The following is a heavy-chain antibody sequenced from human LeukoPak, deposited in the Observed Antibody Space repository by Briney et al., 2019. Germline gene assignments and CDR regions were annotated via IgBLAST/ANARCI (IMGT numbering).Heavy chain of an antibody. V-gene: IGHV4-38-2*02. Sequence: SETLSLTCAVSGYSISSGYYWGWIRQPPGKGLEWIGSIYHSGSTYYNPSLKSRVTISVDTSKNQFSLKLSSVTAADTAVYYCAREDVVGALYYFDYWGQGTLSPSPQ. J-gene: IGHJ4*02. CDR3: AREDVVGALYYFDY. CDR1: GYSISSGYY. D-gene: IGHD1-26*01. CDR2: IYHSGST.